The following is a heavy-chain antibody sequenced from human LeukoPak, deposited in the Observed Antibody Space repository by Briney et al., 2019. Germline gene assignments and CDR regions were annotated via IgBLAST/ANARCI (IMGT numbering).Heavy chain of an antibody. Sequence: GGSLRLSCEASGFTFSTYGMHWVRQAPGKGLEWVAVIWYDGSAEYYADSVKGRFTISRDNAKNSLYLQMNSLRAEDTAVYYCARSRRPYYYYYMDVWGKGTTVTVSS. V-gene: IGHV3-33*01. CDR1: GFTFSTYG. CDR3: ARSRRPYYYYYMDV. D-gene: IGHD2-2*01. J-gene: IGHJ6*03. CDR2: IWYDGSAE.